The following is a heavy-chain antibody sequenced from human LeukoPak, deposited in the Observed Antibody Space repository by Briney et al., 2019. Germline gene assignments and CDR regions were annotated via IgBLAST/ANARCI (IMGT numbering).Heavy chain of an antibody. D-gene: IGHD6-19*01. Sequence: GGSLRLSCAASGFTFNSYAMSWVRQAPGKGLGWVSAIGGSDGSTYYADSVKGRFTISRDNSKNTLYLQMNSLRAEDTAVYYCAKGSIAVALFDYWGQGTLVTVSS. J-gene: IGHJ4*02. CDR2: IGGSDGST. V-gene: IGHV3-23*01. CDR1: GFTFNSYA. CDR3: AKGSIAVALFDY.